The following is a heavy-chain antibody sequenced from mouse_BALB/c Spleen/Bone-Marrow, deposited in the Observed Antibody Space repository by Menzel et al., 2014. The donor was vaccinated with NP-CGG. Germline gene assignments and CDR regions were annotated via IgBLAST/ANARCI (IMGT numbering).Heavy chain of an antibody. CDR3: AREESTTVVAPAY. CDR2: IDPSDSYT. Sequence: QVQLQQSGAELVKPGASVKMSCKASGYTFTSYWMHWVRQRPGQGLEWIGVIDPSDSYTSYIQKFKGKATLTVDTSSSTAYMQLSSLTSEDSAVYYCAREESTTVVAPAYWGQGTLVTVSA. V-gene: IGHV1-59*01. CDR1: GYTFTSYW. J-gene: IGHJ3*01. D-gene: IGHD1-1*01.